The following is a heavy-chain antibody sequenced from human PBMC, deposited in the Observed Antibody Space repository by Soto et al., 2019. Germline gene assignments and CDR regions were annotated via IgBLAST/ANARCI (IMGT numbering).Heavy chain of an antibody. J-gene: IGHJ4*02. Sequence: QVQLVESGGGVVQPGRSLRLSCAASGFTFSSYAMHWVRQAPGKGLEWVAVISYDGSNKYYADSVKGRFTISRDNSKNTLYLQMNSLRAEDTAVYYCARGDYYDSSGYFDYWGQGTLVTVSS. V-gene: IGHV3-30-3*01. CDR2: ISYDGSNK. CDR1: GFTFSSYA. CDR3: ARGDYYDSSGYFDY. D-gene: IGHD3-22*01.